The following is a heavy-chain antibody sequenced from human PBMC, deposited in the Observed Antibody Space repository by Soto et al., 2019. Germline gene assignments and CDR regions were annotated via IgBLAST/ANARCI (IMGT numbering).Heavy chain of an antibody. D-gene: IGHD6-13*01. CDR2: IWYDGSNK. Sequence: QVQLVESGGGVVQPGRSLRLSCAASGFTFSSYGMHWVRQAPGKGLEWVAVIWYDGSNKYYADSVKGRFTISRDHSKNTLYLQMNSLRAEDTAVYYCATPIAAAATPPGDGMDVWGQGTTVTVSS. CDR3: ATPIAAAATPPGDGMDV. CDR1: GFTFSSYG. V-gene: IGHV3-33*01. J-gene: IGHJ6*02.